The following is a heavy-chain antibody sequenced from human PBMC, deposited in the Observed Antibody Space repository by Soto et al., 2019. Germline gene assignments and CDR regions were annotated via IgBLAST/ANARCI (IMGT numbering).Heavy chain of an antibody. J-gene: IGHJ6*02. Sequence: QVQLVQSGAEVKKPASSVKVSCKASGGTFNNYPITWVRQAPGEGLEWMGGSIPIFGTANYAQNFQGRVTIRVEESTSTAYMELSSLRSEDTAVYYCARGRGYSGDDHYYYFDMDVWGQGTTVTVSS. CDR3: ARGRGYSGDDHYYYFDMDV. CDR2: SIPIFGTA. CDR1: GGTFNNYP. V-gene: IGHV1-69*01. D-gene: IGHD5-12*01.